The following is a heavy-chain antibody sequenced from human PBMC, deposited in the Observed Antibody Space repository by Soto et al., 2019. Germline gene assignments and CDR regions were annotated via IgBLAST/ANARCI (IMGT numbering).Heavy chain of an antibody. Sequence: SETLSLTCTVSGGSISSSSYYWGWIRQPPGKGLEWIGSIYYSGSTYYNPSLKSRVTISVDTSKNQFSLKLSSVTAADTAVYYCARLDTYYYDSSGYYYFDYWGQGTLVTVSS. V-gene: IGHV4-39*07. D-gene: IGHD3-22*01. CDR2: IYYSGST. CDR3: ARLDTYYYDSSGYYYFDY. J-gene: IGHJ4*02. CDR1: GGSISSSSYY.